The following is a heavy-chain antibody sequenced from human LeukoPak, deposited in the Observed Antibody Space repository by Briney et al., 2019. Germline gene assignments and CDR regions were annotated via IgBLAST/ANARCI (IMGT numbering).Heavy chain of an antibody. J-gene: IGHJ4*02. CDR1: GFSFSSYW. CDR2: ISPDGSSA. D-gene: IGHD2/OR15-2a*01. Sequence: GGSLRLSCAASGFSFSSYWMHWVRHAPGKGLVWVARISPDGSSALSADSVRGRLTISRDNADNTLYLQLNSLRAEDTAVYYCARVSFCPRCHFDYWGQGTLVTVSS. V-gene: IGHV3-74*03. CDR3: ARVSFCPRCHFDY.